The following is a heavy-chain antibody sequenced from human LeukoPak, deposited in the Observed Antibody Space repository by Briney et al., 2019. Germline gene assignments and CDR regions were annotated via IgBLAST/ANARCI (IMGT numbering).Heavy chain of an antibody. CDR3: ARDEPRQMATIPGSFDY. J-gene: IGHJ4*02. Sequence: SQTLSLTCAISGDSVSSDSAAWNWIRQSPSRGLEWLGRTYYRSKWYNDYAVSVKSRITINPDTSKNQFSLQLNSVTPEDTAVYYCARDEPRQMATIPGSFDYWGQGTLVTVSS. D-gene: IGHD5-24*01. V-gene: IGHV6-1*01. CDR1: GDSVSSDSAA. CDR2: TYYRSKWYN.